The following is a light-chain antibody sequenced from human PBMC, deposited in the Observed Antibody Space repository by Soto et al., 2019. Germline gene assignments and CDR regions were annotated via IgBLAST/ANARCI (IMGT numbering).Light chain of an antibody. CDR2: DAS. J-gene: IGKJ4*01. CDR3: RQRSDWPCT. CDR1: QSVSSY. V-gene: IGKV3-11*01. Sequence: EIVLTQSPATLSFSPGERAPLSCRASQSVSSYLAWYQQKPGQAPRLLIYDASNRATGIPARFSGSGSGTDFTRAISSLEPDDFAVYYCRQRSDWPCTCGGGTRGQMK.